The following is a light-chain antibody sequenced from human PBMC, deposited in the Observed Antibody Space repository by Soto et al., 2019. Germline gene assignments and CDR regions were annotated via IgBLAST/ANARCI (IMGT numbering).Light chain of an antibody. CDR2: AAS. V-gene: IGKV1-27*01. J-gene: IGKJ1*01. CDR1: QGISNY. Sequence: DIPMTQSPSSLSASVGDRVTITCRASQGISNYLAWYQQKPGKVPKLLIYAASTLQSGVPPRFSGSGSGTDFTLTISSLQTEDVATYYCQKYNSAPRTFGQGTKVEIK. CDR3: QKYNSAPRT.